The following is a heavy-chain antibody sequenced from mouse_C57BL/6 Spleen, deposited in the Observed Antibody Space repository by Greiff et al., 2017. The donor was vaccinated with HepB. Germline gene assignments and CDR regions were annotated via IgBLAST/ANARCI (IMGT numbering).Heavy chain of an antibody. V-gene: IGHV1-42*01. J-gene: IGHJ1*03. CDR2: INPSTGGT. Sequence: EVQLQQSGPELVKPGASVKISCKASGYSFTGYYMNWVKQSPEKSLEWIGEINPSTGGTTYNQKFKAKATLTVDKSSSTAYMQLKSLTSEDSAVYYCARALYGNSYWYFDVWGTGTTVTVSS. CDR1: GYSFTGYY. D-gene: IGHD2-1*01. CDR3: ARALYGNSYWYFDV.